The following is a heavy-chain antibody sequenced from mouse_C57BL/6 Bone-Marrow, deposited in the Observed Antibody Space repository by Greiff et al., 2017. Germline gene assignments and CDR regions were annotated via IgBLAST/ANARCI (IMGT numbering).Heavy chain of an antibody. CDR1: GYTFTSYW. CDR3: TRDYYGSSSAY. CDR2: IHPNSGST. V-gene: IGHV1-64*01. J-gene: IGHJ2*01. Sequence: VQLQQPGAELVKPGASVKLSCKASGYTFTSYWMHWVKQRPGQGLEWIGMIHPNSGSTNYNEKFKSKARLTVDKSSSTAYMQLSSLTSEDSAVYYCTRDYYGSSSAYWGQGTTLTVSS. D-gene: IGHD1-1*01.